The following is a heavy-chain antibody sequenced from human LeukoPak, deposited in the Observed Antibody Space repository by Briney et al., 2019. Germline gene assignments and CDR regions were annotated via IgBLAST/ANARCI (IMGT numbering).Heavy chain of an antibody. V-gene: IGHV1-46*01. D-gene: IGHD1-14*01. CDR2: INPSGGST. Sequence: ASVKVSCKASGYTFTSYYMHWVRQAPGQGLGWMGIINPSGGSTSYAQRFQGRVTMTRDTSTSTVYMELSSLRSEDTAVYYCARDPEEISYFDYWGQGTLVTVSS. CDR3: ARDPEEISYFDY. J-gene: IGHJ4*02. CDR1: GYTFTSYY.